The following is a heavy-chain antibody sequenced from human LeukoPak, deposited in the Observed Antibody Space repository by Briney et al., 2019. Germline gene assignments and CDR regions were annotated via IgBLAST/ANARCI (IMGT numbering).Heavy chain of an antibody. V-gene: IGHV4-39*01. Sequence: SETLSLTCTVSGGSISSFYWGWIRQPPGKGLEWIGSIYYSGSTYYRPSPKSRVTMSVDTSKNQLSLRLSSVTAADTAVYYCARGLRWDLTISGTSTFDYWGQGSLVTVSS. CDR2: IYYSGST. D-gene: IGHD1-26*01. J-gene: IGHJ4*02. CDR1: GGSISSFY. CDR3: ARGLRWDLTISGTSTFDY.